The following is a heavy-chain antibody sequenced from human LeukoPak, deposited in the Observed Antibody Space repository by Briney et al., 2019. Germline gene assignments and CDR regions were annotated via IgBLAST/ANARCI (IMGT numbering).Heavy chain of an antibody. CDR3: AKRDDSGGNLVDL. V-gene: IGHV4-39*02. Sequence: SETLSLTCTVSGGSTRSGSHYWAWIRQPPGKGLEWIGSIYYSGSTYYNPSLENRVTISIDTSKNHFSLKLSSLSAADTSVYYCAKRDDSGGNLVDLWGQGTRVTVS. CDR2: IYYSGST. D-gene: IGHD3-22*01. J-gene: IGHJ4*02. CDR1: GGSTRSGSHY.